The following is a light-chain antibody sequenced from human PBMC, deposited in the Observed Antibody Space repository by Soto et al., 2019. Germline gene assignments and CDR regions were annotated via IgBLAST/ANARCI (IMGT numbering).Light chain of an antibody. Sequence: QSVLTQPPSVSAAPGQKVTISCSGSSSSIGNNYVSWYQQLLGTAPKLLIYENNRRHLGVPDRFSGSKSGTSATLGITGLQTGDEADYYCGTWDSSLSAWVFGGGTQLTVL. CDR2: ENN. V-gene: IGLV1-51*02. CDR1: SSSIGNNY. CDR3: GTWDSSLSAWV. J-gene: IGLJ3*02.